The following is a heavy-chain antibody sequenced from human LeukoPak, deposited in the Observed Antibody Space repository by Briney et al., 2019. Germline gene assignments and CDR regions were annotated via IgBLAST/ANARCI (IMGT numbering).Heavy chain of an antibody. V-gene: IGHV4-34*01. CDR2: INHSGST. CDR1: GGSFSGYY. J-gene: IGHJ6*03. D-gene: IGHD5-18*01. Sequence: SETLSLTCAVYGGSFSGYYWSWIRQPPGKGLEWIGEINHSGSTNYNPSLMSRVTISVNTSKNQFSLKLSSVTAADTAVYYCARLTYSYGYGRYYYYYMDVWGKGTTVTISS. CDR3: ARLTYSYGYGRYYYYYMDV.